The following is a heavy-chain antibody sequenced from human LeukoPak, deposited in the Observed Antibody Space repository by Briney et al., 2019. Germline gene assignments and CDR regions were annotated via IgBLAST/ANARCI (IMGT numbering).Heavy chain of an antibody. CDR3: AKDGSGQCTYFDY. J-gene: IGHJ4*02. D-gene: IGHD2-8*01. Sequence: PGGSLRLPCAASGFTFSTYGMHWVRQAPGKGLEWVVFIRYDGSSKYYTDSVKGRFTISRDNSKSTLYLQMNSLRAEDTAVYYCAKDGSGQCTYFDYWGQGTLVTVSS. CDR1: GFTFSTYG. CDR2: IRYDGSSK. V-gene: IGHV3-30*02.